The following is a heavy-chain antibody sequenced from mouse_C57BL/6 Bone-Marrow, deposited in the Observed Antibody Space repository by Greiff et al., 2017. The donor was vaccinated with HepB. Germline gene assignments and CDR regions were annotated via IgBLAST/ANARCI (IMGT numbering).Heavy chain of an antibody. CDR3: ANYYGSSYEGAWFAY. CDR1: GYTFTSYW. J-gene: IGHJ3*01. D-gene: IGHD1-1*01. Sequence: QVQLQQPGAELVKPGASVKLSCKASGYTFTSYWMHWVKQRPGRGLEWIGRIDPNSGGTKYNEKFKSKATLTVDKPSSTAYMQLSSLTSEDSAVYYCANYYGSSYEGAWFAYWGQGTLVTVSA. V-gene: IGHV1-72*01. CDR2: IDPNSGGT.